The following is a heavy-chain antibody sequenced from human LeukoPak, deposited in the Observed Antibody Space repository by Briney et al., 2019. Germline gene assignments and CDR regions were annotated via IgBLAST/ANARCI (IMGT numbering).Heavy chain of an antibody. Sequence: HGESLKISCKGSGYSFTSYWIGWVRQMPGKGLEWMGIIYPGDSDTRYSPSFQGQVTISADKSISTAYLQWSSLTASDTAMYYCARPTSSYYDSSGYYSWYFDYWGQGTLVTVSS. J-gene: IGHJ4*02. CDR1: GYSFTSYW. CDR2: IYPGDSDT. CDR3: ARPTSSYYDSSGYYSWYFDY. V-gene: IGHV5-51*01. D-gene: IGHD3-22*01.